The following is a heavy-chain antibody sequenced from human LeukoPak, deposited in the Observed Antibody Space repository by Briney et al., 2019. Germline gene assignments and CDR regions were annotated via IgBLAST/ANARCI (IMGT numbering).Heavy chain of an antibody. CDR2: INTGGSST. CDR3: ARSNQADDY. D-gene: IGHD4-11*01. CDR1: GFTFSNYW. V-gene: IGHV3-74*01. J-gene: IGHJ4*02. Sequence: GGSLRLSCTASGFTFSNYWMHWVRQVPGKGLVWVSRINTGGSSTTYADSVKGRFTISSDNAKNTLYLQMNSLRVEDTAVYYCARSNQADDYWGQGTLVTVSS.